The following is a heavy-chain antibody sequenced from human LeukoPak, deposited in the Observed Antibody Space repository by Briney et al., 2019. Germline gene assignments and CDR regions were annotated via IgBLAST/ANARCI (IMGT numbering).Heavy chain of an antibody. CDR3: ARDLGTRDGYNPPNLFDN. V-gene: IGHV1-69*13. Sequence: ASVKVSCKASGGTFRSYAISWVRQAPGQGLEWMGGIIPIFHTANYAQKFQGRVTITADDSTSTAYMELSSLRSEDTAVYYYARDLGTRDGYNPPNLFDNWGQGTLVTVSS. D-gene: IGHD5-24*01. CDR2: IIPIFHTA. CDR1: GGTFRSYA. J-gene: IGHJ4*02.